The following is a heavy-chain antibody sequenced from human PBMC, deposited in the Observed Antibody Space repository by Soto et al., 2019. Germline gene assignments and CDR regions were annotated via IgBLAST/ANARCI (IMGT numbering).Heavy chain of an antibody. D-gene: IGHD2-2*02. Sequence: GGSLRLSCAASGFTFSSYSMNWVRQAPGKGLEWVSSISSSSSYIYYADSVKGRFTISRDNAKNSLYLQMNSLRAEDTAVYYCAREVTDIVVVPAAISFDYWGQGTLVTVSS. V-gene: IGHV3-21*01. CDR1: GFTFSSYS. CDR2: ISSSSSYI. J-gene: IGHJ4*02. CDR3: AREVTDIVVVPAAISFDY.